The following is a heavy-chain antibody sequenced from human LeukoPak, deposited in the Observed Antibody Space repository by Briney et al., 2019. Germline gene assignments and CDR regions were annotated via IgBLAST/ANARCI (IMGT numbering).Heavy chain of an antibody. V-gene: IGHV3-21*04. J-gene: IGHJ4*02. Sequence: GGSLRLSCAASGFTFSSYSMNWVRQAPGKGLEWVSSISSGTSYIYYADSVKGRFTVSRDNSKNTLYLQMNSLRAEETAVYYCAKERSRGGDCLDYWGQGTLVTVSS. CDR3: AKERSRGGDCLDY. CDR2: ISSGTSYI. D-gene: IGHD2-21*02. CDR1: GFTFSSYS.